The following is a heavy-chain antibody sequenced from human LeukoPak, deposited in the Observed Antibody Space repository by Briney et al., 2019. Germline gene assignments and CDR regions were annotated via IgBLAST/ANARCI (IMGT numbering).Heavy chain of an antibody. J-gene: IGHJ4*02. D-gene: IGHD4-17*01. V-gene: IGHV3-21*01. CDR2: ISSSSSYI. Sequence: PGGSLRLSCAASGFTFSTYSMNWVRQAPGKGLEWVSSISSSSSYIYYTDSVKGRSTISRDNAKNSLYLQMNSLRAEDTAVYYCARFLDYGDYSIDYWGQGTLVTVSS. CDR1: GFTFSTYS. CDR3: ARFLDYGDYSIDY.